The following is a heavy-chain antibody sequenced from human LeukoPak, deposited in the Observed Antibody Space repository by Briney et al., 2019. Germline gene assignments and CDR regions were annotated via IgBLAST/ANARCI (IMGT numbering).Heavy chain of an antibody. Sequence: ASVKVSSKASGYTFTSYGISWVRQATGQGLEWMGWMNPNSGNTGYAQKFQGRVTMTRNTSISTAYMELSSLRSEDTAVYYCARGHNYGDYGLDPWGQGTLVTVSS. CDR3: ARGHNYGDYGLDP. J-gene: IGHJ5*02. V-gene: IGHV1-8*02. CDR1: GYTFTSYG. D-gene: IGHD4-17*01. CDR2: MNPNSGNT.